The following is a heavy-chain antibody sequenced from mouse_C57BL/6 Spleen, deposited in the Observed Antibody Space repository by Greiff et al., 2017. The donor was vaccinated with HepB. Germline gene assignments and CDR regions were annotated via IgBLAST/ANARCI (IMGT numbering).Heavy chain of an antibody. CDR3: TSPPDYGYGLDY. V-gene: IGHV14-1*01. J-gene: IGHJ2*01. CDR2: IDPEDGDT. Sequence: EVQLQQSGAELVRPGASVKLSCTASGFNIKDYYMHWVKQRPEQGLEWIGRIDPEDGDTEYAPKFQGKATMTADTSSNPAYLQLSSLTSEDTAVYYCTSPPDYGYGLDYWGQGTTLTVSS. D-gene: IGHD2-2*01. CDR1: GFNIKDYY.